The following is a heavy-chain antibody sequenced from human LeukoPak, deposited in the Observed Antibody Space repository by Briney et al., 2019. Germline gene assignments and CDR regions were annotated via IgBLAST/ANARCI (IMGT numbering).Heavy chain of an antibody. D-gene: IGHD2-21*02. CDR1: GFTFSNHG. Sequence: PGRSLRLSCAASGFTFSNHGMHWVRQAPGKGPEWVALIWYDGSNKYYGDSVKGRFTISRDNSKNTAYLQMNSLRAEDTGVYYCARDRLEAVTDDDYFDYWGQGTLVTVSS. J-gene: IGHJ4*02. CDR2: IWYDGSNK. CDR3: ARDRLEAVTDDDYFDY. V-gene: IGHV3-33*01.